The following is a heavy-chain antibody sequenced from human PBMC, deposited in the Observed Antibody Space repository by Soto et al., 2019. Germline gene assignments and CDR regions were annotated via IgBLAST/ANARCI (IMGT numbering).Heavy chain of an antibody. CDR1: GFTFSSYG. CDR3: ARIPRGYCSNGVCSSGGMDV. D-gene: IGHD2-8*01. J-gene: IGHJ6*02. V-gene: IGHV3-33*01. CDR2: IWYDGSNK. Sequence: QVQLVESGGGVVQPGRSLTLSCAASGFTFSSYGMHWVRQAPGKGLLWVAVIWYDGSNKYYADSVKGRFTISRHNSKNMLYLKVKSLRAEDTAVYYCARIPRGYCSNGVCSSGGMDVWGQGTTVTVSS.